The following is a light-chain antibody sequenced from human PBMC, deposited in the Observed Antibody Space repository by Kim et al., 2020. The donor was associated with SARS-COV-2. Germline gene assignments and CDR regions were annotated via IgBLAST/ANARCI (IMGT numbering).Light chain of an antibody. V-gene: IGLV3-1*01. CDR2: LDS. CDR1: NLGVIY. CDR3: QAWDSSTLVV. J-gene: IGLJ2*01. Sequence: SYELTQPPSVSVSLGQIASISCSVENLGVIYACRYQQKPVQSPVLVIYLDSKWPLGIPARFSGYNFRNTATLTISGSHAMDEVDYYCQAWDSSTLVVFRG.